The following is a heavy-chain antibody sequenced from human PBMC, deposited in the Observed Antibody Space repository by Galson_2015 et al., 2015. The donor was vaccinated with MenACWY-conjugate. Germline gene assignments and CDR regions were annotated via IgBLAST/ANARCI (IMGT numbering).Heavy chain of an antibody. Sequence: SLRLSCAASGFTFSTYWMTWVRQAPGKGLEWVANIKQDGSERYYVDSVKGRFTISRDNAKNSLYLQMNSLRDEDMAVYYCVRCNVAGGDYAFDPWGQGTLVTVSS. CDR2: IKQDGSER. V-gene: IGHV3-7*03. CDR1: GFTFSTYW. D-gene: IGHD2-15*01. J-gene: IGHJ5*02. CDR3: VRCNVAGGDYAFDP.